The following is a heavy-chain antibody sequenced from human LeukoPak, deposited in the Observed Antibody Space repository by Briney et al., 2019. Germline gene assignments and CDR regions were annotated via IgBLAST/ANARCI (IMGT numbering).Heavy chain of an antibody. CDR1: GGSISSSSYY. CDR2: IYYSGST. Sequence: SETLSLTCTVSGGSISSSSYYWGWIRQPPGKGLEWIGSIYYSGSTYYNPSLKSRVTISVDTSKNQFSLKPSSVTAADTAVYYCARRDYDFCDYWGQGTLVTVSS. D-gene: IGHD3-3*01. J-gene: IGHJ4*02. CDR3: ARRDYDFCDY. V-gene: IGHV4-39*01.